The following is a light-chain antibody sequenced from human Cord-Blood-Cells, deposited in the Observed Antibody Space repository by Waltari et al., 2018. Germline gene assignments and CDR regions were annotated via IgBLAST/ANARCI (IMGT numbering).Light chain of an antibody. Sequence: EIVMTQSPATLSLSPGERATPSCRASQSVSSSYLSWYQQKPGQAPMLLIYGASTRATGIPARFSGSGSGTDFTLTISSLQPEDFAVYYCQQDYNFFGGGTKVEIK. J-gene: IGKJ4*01. CDR3: QQDYNF. CDR2: GAS. V-gene: IGKV3D-7*01. CDR1: QSVSSSY.